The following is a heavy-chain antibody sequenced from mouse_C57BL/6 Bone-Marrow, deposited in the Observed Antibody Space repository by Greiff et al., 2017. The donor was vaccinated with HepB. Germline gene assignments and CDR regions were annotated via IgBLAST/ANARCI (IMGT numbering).Heavy chain of an antibody. Sequence: EVKLMESGPGLVKPSQSLSLTCSVTGYSITSGYYWNWIRQLPGNKLVWMGYISYDGSNNYNPTLKNRITITRDTSKNQFFLKLNSVTTEDTATYYCARDGYYDYFDYWGQGTTLTVSS. CDR3: ARDGYYDYFDY. CDR2: ISYDGSN. V-gene: IGHV3-6*01. J-gene: IGHJ2*01. D-gene: IGHD2-3*01. CDR1: GYSITSGYY.